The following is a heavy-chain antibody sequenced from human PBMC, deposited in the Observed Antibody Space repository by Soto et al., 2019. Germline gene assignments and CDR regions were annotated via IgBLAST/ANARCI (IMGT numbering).Heavy chain of an antibody. CDR1: GFTVSSNY. V-gene: IGHV3-66*01. J-gene: IGHJ4*02. Sequence: EVQLVESGGGLVQPGGSLRLSCAASGFTVSSNYMSWVRQAPGKGLEWVSVIYSGGSTYYADSVKGRFTISRDNSKNPRYLQMNGLKAEDTALYYCARSDNWTPVYYFDYWGQGTLVTVSS. CDR2: IYSGGST. CDR3: ARSDNWTPVYYFDY. D-gene: IGHD1-20*01.